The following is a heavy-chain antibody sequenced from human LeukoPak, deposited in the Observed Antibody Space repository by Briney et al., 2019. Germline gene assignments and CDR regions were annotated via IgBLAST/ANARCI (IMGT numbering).Heavy chain of an antibody. CDR2: ISYDGSNK. CDR3: AKARGSSSSLAYFDY. CDR1: GFTLSSYA. D-gene: IGHD6-6*01. V-gene: IGHV3-30*07. J-gene: IGHJ4*02. Sequence: PGRSLRLSCAASGFTLSSYAMHWVRQAPGKGLEWVAVISYDGSNKYNADSVTGRFTISRDNSKNTLYLQMDSLRADDTAIYYCAKARGSSSSLAYFDYWGQGTLVTVSS.